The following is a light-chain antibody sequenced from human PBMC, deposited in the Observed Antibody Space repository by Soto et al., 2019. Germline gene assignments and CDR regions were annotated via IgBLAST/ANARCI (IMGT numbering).Light chain of an antibody. CDR3: SSYTSSSTLGVV. J-gene: IGLJ2*01. V-gene: IGLV2-14*01. CDR2: DVS. Sequence: QSVLTQPASVSGSPGQSITISCTGTSSDVGGYNYVSWYQQHPGKAPKLMIYDVSNRPSGVSNRFSGSKSVNTASLTISGLQAEDEADYYCSSYTSSSTLGVVFGGGTKLTVL. CDR1: SSDVGGYNY.